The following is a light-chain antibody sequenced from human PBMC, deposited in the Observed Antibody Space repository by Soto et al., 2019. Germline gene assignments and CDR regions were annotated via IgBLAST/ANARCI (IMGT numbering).Light chain of an antibody. Sequence: QSVLTQPPSVSAAPGQKVTISCSGSSSNIGNNYVSWYQQLPGTAPKLLIYGNNNRPSGVPDRFSGSKSGTSASLAITGLQVEDEADYYCQSYDSSLSGVLFGGGTKLTVL. CDR3: QSYDSSLSGVL. CDR1: SSNIGNNYV. CDR2: GNN. V-gene: IGLV1-40*01. J-gene: IGLJ3*02.